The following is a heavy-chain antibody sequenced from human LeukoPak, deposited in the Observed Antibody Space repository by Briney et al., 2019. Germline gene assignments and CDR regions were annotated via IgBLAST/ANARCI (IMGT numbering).Heavy chain of an antibody. J-gene: IGHJ4*02. CDR3: ARCARDSSSWWDEYYFDY. CDR2: ISYDGSNK. D-gene: IGHD6-13*01. CDR1: GFTFSSYA. Sequence: GGSLRLSCAASGFTFSSYAMHWARQAPGKGLEWVAVISYDGSNKYYADSVKGRFTISRDNSKNTLYLQMNSLRAEDTAVYYCARCARDSSSWWDEYYFDYWGQGTLVTVSS. V-gene: IGHV3-30-3*01.